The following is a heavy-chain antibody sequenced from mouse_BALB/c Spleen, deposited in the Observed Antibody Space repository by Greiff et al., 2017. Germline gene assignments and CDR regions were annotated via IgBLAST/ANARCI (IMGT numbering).Heavy chain of an antibody. J-gene: IGHJ2*01. V-gene: IGHV14-3*02. CDR2: IDPANGNT. CDR1: GFNIKDTY. Sequence: EVQGVESGAELVKPGASVKLSCTASGFNIKDTYMHWVKQRPEQGLEWIGRIDPANGNTKYDPKFQGKATITADTSSNTAYLQLSSLTSEDTAVYYCASGDYWGQGTTLTVSS. CDR3: ASGDY.